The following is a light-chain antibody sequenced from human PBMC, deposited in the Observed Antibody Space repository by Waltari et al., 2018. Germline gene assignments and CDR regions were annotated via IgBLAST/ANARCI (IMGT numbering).Light chain of an antibody. CDR3: QQYYFTPYT. Sequence: DIQMTHSPSSLSAFVGHRVPITCRARQGISNSLAWYQQKPGTAPKLLLYGASRLESGVPPRFSGSGSGTDYTLTISSLQPDDFATYYCQQYYFTPYTFGQGTKLDIK. CDR1: QGISNS. J-gene: IGKJ2*01. V-gene: IGKV1-NL1*01. CDR2: GAS.